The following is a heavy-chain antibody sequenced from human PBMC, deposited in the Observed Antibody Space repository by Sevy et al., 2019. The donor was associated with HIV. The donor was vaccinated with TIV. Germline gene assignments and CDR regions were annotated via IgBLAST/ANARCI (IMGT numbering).Heavy chain of an antibody. J-gene: IGHJ4*02. V-gene: IGHV3-21*01. D-gene: IGHD6-13*01. Sequence: GGSLRLSCAASGLTFSSYSMTWFRQAPGKGLEWVSSISSSSSYIYNEASVKGRFTISRDNAKNSLYLQMNSLRAEDTAVYYCARDVLPSLQHYWGQGTLVTVSS. CDR2: ISSSSSYI. CDR3: ARDVLPSLQHY. CDR1: GLTFSSYS.